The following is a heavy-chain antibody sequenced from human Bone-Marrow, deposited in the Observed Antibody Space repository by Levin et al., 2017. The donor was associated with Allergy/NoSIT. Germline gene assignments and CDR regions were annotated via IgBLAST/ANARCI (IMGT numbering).Heavy chain of an antibody. V-gene: IGHV5-51*01. Sequence: GESLKISCKGSGYSFTSYWIGWVRQMPGKGLEWMGIIYPGDSDTRYSPPFQGRVTISADKSISTAYLQWSRLKASDTAMYYCAIWEGGSYIYNWFDPWGQGTLVTVSS. CDR3: AIWEGGSYIYNWFDP. D-gene: IGHD1-26*01. CDR1: GYSFTSYW. CDR2: IYPGDSDT. J-gene: IGHJ5*02.